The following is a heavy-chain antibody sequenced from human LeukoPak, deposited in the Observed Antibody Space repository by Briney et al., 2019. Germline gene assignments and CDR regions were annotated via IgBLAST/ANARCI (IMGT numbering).Heavy chain of an antibody. D-gene: IGHD1-26*01. CDR2: IKAKVDGGTI. Sequence: GGSLRLSCATSGITFNNAWMTWVRQAPGKGLEWVGRIKAKVDGGTIDYAAFVRGRFTISRDDSKNMVFLQMSSLKTEDTAVYYCARVQAYSGSHPGDGMDVWGQGTTVTVS. V-gene: IGHV3-15*01. J-gene: IGHJ6*02. CDR1: GITFNNAW. CDR3: ARVQAYSGSHPGDGMDV.